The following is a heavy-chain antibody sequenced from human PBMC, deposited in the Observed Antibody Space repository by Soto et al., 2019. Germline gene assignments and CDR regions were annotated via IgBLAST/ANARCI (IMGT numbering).Heavy chain of an antibody. J-gene: IGHJ4*02. Sequence: GGSLRLSCAASGFTFSSYAMSWVRQAPGKGLEWVSAISGSGGSTYYADSMKGRFTISRDNSKNTLYLQMNSLRAEDTAVYYCAKRVGSSNRLSNCFDYWGQGTLVTVSS. CDR1: GFTFSSYA. CDR3: AKRVGSSNRLSNCFDY. CDR2: ISGSGGST. V-gene: IGHV3-23*01. D-gene: IGHD3-10*01.